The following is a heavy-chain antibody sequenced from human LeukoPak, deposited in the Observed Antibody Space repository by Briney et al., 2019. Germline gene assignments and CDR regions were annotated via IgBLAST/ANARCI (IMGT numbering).Heavy chain of an antibody. Sequence: SVKVSCKASGGSFSSYAINWVRQAPGQGLEWMGRIIPIFGTAKYAEKFQDRVTITAVESMSTVYMELSSLRSEDTAVYYCARGWLAETTVVTPYNYWGQGTLVTVSS. D-gene: IGHD4-23*01. CDR2: IIPIFGTA. V-gene: IGHV1-69*13. CDR3: ARGWLAETTVVTPYNY. J-gene: IGHJ4*02. CDR1: GGSFSSYA.